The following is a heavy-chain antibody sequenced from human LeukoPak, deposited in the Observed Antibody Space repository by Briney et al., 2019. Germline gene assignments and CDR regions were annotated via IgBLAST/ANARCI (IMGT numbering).Heavy chain of an antibody. D-gene: IGHD6-13*01. CDR3: AKDMYSSSWYYFDY. J-gene: IGHJ4*02. Sequence: PGGSLRLSCAATGFTFSSYGMHRVRQAPGKGLESVAVIEYDGSNKYYADSVKGRFTISRDNSKNTLYLQMSRLRAEDTAVYYCAKDMYSSSWYYFDYWGQGTLVIVSS. V-gene: IGHV3-30*18. CDR2: IEYDGSNK. CDR1: GFTFSSYG.